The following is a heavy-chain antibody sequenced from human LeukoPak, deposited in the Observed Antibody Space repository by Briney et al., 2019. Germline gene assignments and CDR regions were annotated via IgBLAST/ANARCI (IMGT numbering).Heavy chain of an antibody. V-gene: IGHV1-2*02. CDR2: ISPKSGGT. D-gene: IGHD3-3*02. J-gene: IGHJ6*03. Sequence: GASVKVSCKASGYTFTGYFIHYVRQAPGQGLEWMGWISPKSGGTNYAQKFQGRVTMTRDTAISTAYMELSSLKSDDTAMYYCARSPFLEYLEPTYMDVWGKGTSVTVSS. CDR3: ARSPFLEYLEPTYMDV. CDR1: GYTFTGYF.